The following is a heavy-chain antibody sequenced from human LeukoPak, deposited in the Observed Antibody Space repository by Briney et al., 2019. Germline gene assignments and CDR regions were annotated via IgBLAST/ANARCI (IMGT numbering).Heavy chain of an antibody. D-gene: IGHD1-7*01. Sequence: ASVKVSCKASGGTFSSYAISWVRQAPGQGLEWMGGIIPIFGTANYAQKFQGRVTITADESTSTAYMELSSLRSEDTAVYYCARWETGTPWYFDYWGQGTLVTVSS. V-gene: IGHV1-69*13. J-gene: IGHJ4*02. CDR3: ARWETGTPWYFDY. CDR2: IIPIFGTA. CDR1: GGTFSSYA.